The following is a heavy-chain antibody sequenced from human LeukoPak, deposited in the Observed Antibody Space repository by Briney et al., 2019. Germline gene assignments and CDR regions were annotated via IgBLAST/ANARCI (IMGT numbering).Heavy chain of an antibody. J-gene: IGHJ6*03. CDR3: ASATTVTKYYYYYMDV. D-gene: IGHD4-11*01. Sequence: PSETLSLTCTVSGGSISNYYWSWIRQPAGKGPEWIGRIYTSGSPNYNPSLKGRVTMSVDTSKNQFSLKLTSVTAADTAVYYCASATTVTKYYYYYMDVWGKGTTVTVSS. V-gene: IGHV4-4*07. CDR2: IYTSGSP. CDR1: GGSISNYY.